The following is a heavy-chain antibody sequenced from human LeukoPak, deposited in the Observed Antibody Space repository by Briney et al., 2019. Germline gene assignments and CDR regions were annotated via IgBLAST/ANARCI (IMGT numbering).Heavy chain of an antibody. Sequence: SETLSLTCTVSGGSISTSTYHWGWIRQPPGKGLEWIGSIYYTGRTYYNPSLKSRVTISLDTSKNQFSLKLSSVTAADTAVYYCARGPTTVTRAFDYWGQGTLVTVSS. CDR2: IYYTGRT. CDR3: ARGPTTVTRAFDY. V-gene: IGHV4-39*07. CDR1: GGSISTSTYH. J-gene: IGHJ4*02. D-gene: IGHD4-17*01.